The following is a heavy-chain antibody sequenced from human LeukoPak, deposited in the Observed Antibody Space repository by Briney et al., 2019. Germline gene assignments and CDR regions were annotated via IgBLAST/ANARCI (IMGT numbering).Heavy chain of an antibody. J-gene: IGHJ3*02. CDR2: INHSGST. Sequence: SETLSLTCTVSGGSISSYYWSWIRQPPGKGLEWIGEINHSGSTNYNPSLKSRVTISVDTSKNQFSLKLSSVTAADTAVYYCASDTVTTRGAFDIWGQGTMVTVSS. D-gene: IGHD4-17*01. CDR3: ASDTVTTRGAFDI. CDR1: GGSISSYY. V-gene: IGHV4-34*01.